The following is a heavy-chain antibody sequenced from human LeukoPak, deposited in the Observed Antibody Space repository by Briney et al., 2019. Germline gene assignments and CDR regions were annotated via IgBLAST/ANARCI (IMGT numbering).Heavy chain of an antibody. CDR2: ISYDGSNK. CDR3: ARPKGMSAVAGYYFDY. Sequence: QSGGSLILSCAASGFTFSSYGMHWVRQAPGKGLEWVAVISYDGSNKYYADSVKGRFTISRDNSKNTLYLQMNSLRAEDTAVYYCARPKGMSAVAGYYFDYWGQGTLVTVSS. J-gene: IGHJ4*02. D-gene: IGHD6-19*01. V-gene: IGHV3-30*03. CDR1: GFTFSSYG.